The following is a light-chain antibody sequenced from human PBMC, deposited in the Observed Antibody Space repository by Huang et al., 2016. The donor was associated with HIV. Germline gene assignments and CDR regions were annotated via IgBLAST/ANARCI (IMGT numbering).Light chain of an antibody. J-gene: IGKJ1*01. Sequence: DIQMTQSPSTLSVSVGDRVTITCRASQSISSWLAWYQKKPGKAPKLLIYDASNLESGVPARFSGSGSGTEFTLTFTSLQPDNFATYYCQQYKTYPWTFVQGTKVEIK. CDR1: QSISSW. V-gene: IGKV1-5*01. CDR3: QQYKTYPWT. CDR2: DAS.